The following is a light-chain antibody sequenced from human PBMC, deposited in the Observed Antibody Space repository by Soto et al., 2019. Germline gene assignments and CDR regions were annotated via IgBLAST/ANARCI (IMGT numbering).Light chain of an antibody. CDR2: EVS. CDR3: SSHTLSDYYA. CDR1: RSAADAYYS. Sequence: QSVLTQPASVSGSPGQSITISCAGTRSAADAYYSVSWYQQYPGKAPKLIIFEVSNRPSGVSNRFFGSKSGNTASLTISGLQAEDEADYYCSSHTLSDYYAFGSGTKATVL. V-gene: IGLV2-14*01. J-gene: IGLJ1*01.